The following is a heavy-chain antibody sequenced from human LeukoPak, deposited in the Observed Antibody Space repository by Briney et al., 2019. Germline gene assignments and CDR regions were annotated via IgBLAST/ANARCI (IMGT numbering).Heavy chain of an antibody. CDR2: IYPGDSDT. CDR1: GYSFTSYW. V-gene: IGHV5-51*01. Sequence: GASLQISCKGSGYSFTSYWIGWVRQLPGKGLEWMGIIYPGDSDTRYSPSFQGQVTISADKSISTAYLQWSSLKASDTAMYYCARSGYSSVRGNWFDPWGQGTLVTVSS. J-gene: IGHJ5*02. D-gene: IGHD6-19*01. CDR3: ARSGYSSVRGNWFDP.